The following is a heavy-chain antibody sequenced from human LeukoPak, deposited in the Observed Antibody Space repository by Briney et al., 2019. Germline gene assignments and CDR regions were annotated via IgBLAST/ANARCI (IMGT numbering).Heavy chain of an antibody. V-gene: IGHV3-7*01. Sequence: GGSLRLSCAASGFTFSSYWMSWVRQAPGKGVEWVANMKEDGSEKYYVDSVKGRFTISRDNAKKSLYLQMNSLRAEDTAVYYCARDRYFSIWGQGTMVTVSS. CDR2: MKEDGSEK. CDR3: ARDRYFSI. D-gene: IGHD3-9*01. CDR1: GFTFSSYW. J-gene: IGHJ3*02.